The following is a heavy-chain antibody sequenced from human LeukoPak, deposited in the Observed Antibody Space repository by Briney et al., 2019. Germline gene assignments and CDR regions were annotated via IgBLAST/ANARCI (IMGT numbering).Heavy chain of an antibody. CDR2: INSDGSST. Sequence: GGSLRLSCAASGFTFSSYWMHWVGQAPGKGLVWVSRINSDGSSTSYADSVKGRFTISRDNAKNTLYLQMNSLRAEDTAVYYCARGLYSYGPEFDYWGQGTLVTVSS. V-gene: IGHV3-74*01. D-gene: IGHD5-18*01. CDR3: ARGLYSYGPEFDY. J-gene: IGHJ4*02. CDR1: GFTFSSYW.